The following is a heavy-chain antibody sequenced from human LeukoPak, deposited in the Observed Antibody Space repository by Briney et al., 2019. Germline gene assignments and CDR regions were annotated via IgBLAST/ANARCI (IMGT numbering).Heavy chain of an antibody. CDR3: VGGPAGQRY. CDR2: IYSAGTT. D-gene: IGHD3-16*01. Sequence: TSETLSLTCTVSGGSISCYYWSWVRQAPGKGLEWVSVIYSAGTTAYSQPVRGRFIISRDSSKNALYLEMNSLRAEDTAVYFCVGGPAGQRYWGQGTLVTVSS. V-gene: IGHV3-53*01. J-gene: IGHJ4*02. CDR1: GGSISCYY.